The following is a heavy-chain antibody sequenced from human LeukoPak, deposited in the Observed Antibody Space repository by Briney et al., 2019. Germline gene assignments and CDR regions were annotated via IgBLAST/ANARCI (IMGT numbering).Heavy chain of an antibody. V-gene: IGHV4-39*01. CDR2: IYYSGST. Sequence: PSETLSLTCTVSGGSISSTSYYWGWIRQPPGKGLEWIGSIYYSGSTYFNPSLKSRVTISVDKSKTQFSLRLSSVTAADTAVYYCASLIAAVYHYYMDVWGKGTTVTVSS. D-gene: IGHD6-13*01. J-gene: IGHJ6*03. CDR1: GGSISSTSYY. CDR3: ASLIAAVYHYYMDV.